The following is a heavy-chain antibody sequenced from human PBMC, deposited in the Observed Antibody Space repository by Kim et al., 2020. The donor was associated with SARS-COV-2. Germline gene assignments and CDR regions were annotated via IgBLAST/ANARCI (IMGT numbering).Heavy chain of an antibody. Sequence: GGSLRLSCAASGFTFSSYSMNWVRQAPGKGLEWVSSISSSSSYIYYADSVKGRFTISRDNAKNSLYLQMNSLRAEDTAVYYCARDPLLGDYEDYYYYGMDVWGQGTTVTVSS. CDR3: ARDPLLGDYEDYYYYGMDV. V-gene: IGHV3-21*01. D-gene: IGHD4-17*01. J-gene: IGHJ6*02. CDR1: GFTFSSYS. CDR2: ISSSSSYI.